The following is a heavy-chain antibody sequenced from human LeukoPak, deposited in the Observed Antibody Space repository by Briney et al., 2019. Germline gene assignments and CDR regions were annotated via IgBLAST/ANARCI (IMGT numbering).Heavy chain of an antibody. V-gene: IGHV4-39*01. Sequence: SETLSLTCTVSGGSISSSSYYWGWIRQPPGKGLEWIGSIYYSGSTYYNPSLKSRVTISVDTSKNQFSLKLSSVTAADTAVYYCARQRGYYDSSDYWGQGTLVTVSS. CDR2: IYYSGST. D-gene: IGHD3-22*01. CDR3: ARQRGYYDSSDY. CDR1: GGSISSSSYY. J-gene: IGHJ4*02.